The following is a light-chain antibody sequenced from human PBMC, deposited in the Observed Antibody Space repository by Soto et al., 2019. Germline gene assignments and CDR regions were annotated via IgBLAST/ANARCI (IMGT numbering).Light chain of an antibody. V-gene: IGLV2-14*01. Sequence: QSVLTQPASVSGSPGQSITLSCTGTSSDVGGYNYVSWYQLHPGRAPKLIIYDVSHRPSGISNRFSGSKSGNTASLTISGLQPEDEADYFCSSYTTGITLYVFGPGTKVTV. CDR2: DVS. J-gene: IGLJ1*01. CDR3: SSYTTGITLYV. CDR1: SSDVGGYNY.